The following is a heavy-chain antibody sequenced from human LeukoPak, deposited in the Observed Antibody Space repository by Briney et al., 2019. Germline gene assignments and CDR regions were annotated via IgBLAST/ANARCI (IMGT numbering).Heavy chain of an antibody. CDR3: AREIYGRFDY. D-gene: IGHD4-17*01. V-gene: IGHV1-18*01. J-gene: IGHJ4*02. CDR1: GYTFSSYG. Sequence: ASVKVSCKASGYTFSSYGISWVRQAPGQGLECIGWINAYNGNTNYVKRLQSRVSMPPDKSTSTAYMELRSLRSDDTAVYYCAREIYGRFDYWGQGTLVTVSS. CDR2: INAYNGNT.